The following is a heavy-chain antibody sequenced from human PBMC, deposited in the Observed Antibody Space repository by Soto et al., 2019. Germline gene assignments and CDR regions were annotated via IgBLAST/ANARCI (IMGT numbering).Heavy chain of an antibody. CDR2: IIPIFGRA. Sequence: QVRLVQSGAEVKKPGSSVKVSCTGSGGTFSSSAISWVRQAPGQGLEWMGAIIPIFGRANYSRKFQGRVTITADASTSTAYMELSSLRSEDTAVYYCATEKGDYLNYVAYWGQGTLVTVSS. CDR3: ATEKGDYLNYVAY. J-gene: IGHJ4*02. D-gene: IGHD4-17*01. V-gene: IGHV1-69*01. CDR1: GGTFSSSA.